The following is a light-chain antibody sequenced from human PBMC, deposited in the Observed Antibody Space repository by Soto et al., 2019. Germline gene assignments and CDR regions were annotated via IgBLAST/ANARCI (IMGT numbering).Light chain of an antibody. CDR1: QTISSW. V-gene: IGKV1-5*01. CDR3: QKSNSDRN. Sequence: DILFTHSPSILSPSLANSLTFTCRASQTISSWLAWYQQKPGKAPKLLIYAASTLQSRVPSRFSGSGSGTDFTLTSSCLQSEDFATYYCQKSNSDRNFGQGTKAVI. J-gene: IGKJ1*01. CDR2: AAS.